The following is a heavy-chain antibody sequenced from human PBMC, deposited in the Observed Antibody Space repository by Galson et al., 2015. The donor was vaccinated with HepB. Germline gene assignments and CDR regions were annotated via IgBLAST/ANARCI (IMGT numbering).Heavy chain of an antibody. J-gene: IGHJ4*02. V-gene: IGHV3-48*04. D-gene: IGHD6-19*01. CDR2: ISSSSSTI. CDR3: ARGVGGQWLESHY. CDR1: GFTFSSYS. Sequence: SLRLSCAASGFTFSSYSMNWVRQAPGKGLEWVSYISSSSSTIYYADSVKGRFTISRDNARNSLYLQMNSLRAEDTAVYYCARGVGGQWLESHYWGQGTLVTVSS.